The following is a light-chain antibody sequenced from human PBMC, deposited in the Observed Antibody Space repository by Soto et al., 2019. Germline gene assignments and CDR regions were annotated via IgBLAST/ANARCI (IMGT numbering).Light chain of an antibody. CDR3: QSYDSSLSGWEV. J-gene: IGLJ2*01. CDR2: RNS. CDR1: SSNIGAGYD. V-gene: IGLV1-40*01. Sequence: QSVLTQPPSVSGAPGQRVTISCTGSSSNIGAGYDVHWYQQLPGTAPKLLIYRNSNRPSGVPDRFSGSKSGTSASLAIAGLQADDEADYYCQSYDSSLSGWEVFGGGTELPVL.